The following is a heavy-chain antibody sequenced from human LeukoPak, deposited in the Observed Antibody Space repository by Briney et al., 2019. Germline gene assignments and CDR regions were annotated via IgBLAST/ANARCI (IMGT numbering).Heavy chain of an antibody. CDR2: IIPIFGTA. D-gene: IGHD2-21*02. V-gene: IGHV1-69*13. J-gene: IGHJ5*02. CDR3: ARKRGTGDYWFDP. CDR1: GGTFSSYA. Sequence: ASVKVSCKASGGTFSSYAISWVRQAPGQGLEWMGGIIPIFGTANYAQKFQGRVTITADESTSTAYMELSSLRSEDAAVYYCARKRGTGDYWFDPWGQGTLVTVS.